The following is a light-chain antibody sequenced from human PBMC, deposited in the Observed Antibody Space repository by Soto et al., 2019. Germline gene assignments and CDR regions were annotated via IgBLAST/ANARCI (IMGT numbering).Light chain of an antibody. V-gene: IGLV8-61*01. CDR1: SGSVSPTNY. J-gene: IGLJ3*02. CDR3: VLYLGRDTSM. Sequence: QTVVTQEPSLSVSPGGTVTLTCGLSSGSVSPTNYPSWYQQTPGQAPRTLIYSTSTRSSGVPDRFSGSLLGNKAALTITGAQADDESDYYCVLYLGRDTSMFGGGTKLTVL. CDR2: STS.